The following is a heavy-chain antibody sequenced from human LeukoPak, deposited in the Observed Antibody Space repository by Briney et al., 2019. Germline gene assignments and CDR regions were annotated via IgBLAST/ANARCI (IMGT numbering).Heavy chain of an antibody. CDR1: GGSISSYY. Sequence: SETLSLTCTVSGGSISSYYWSWIRQPPGKGLEWIGYIYYTGSTNYNPSLKSRVTISLDPSKKQFSLKLSSVTAADTAVYYCARASGGVDHWGQGTLVTVSS. V-gene: IGHV4-59*01. D-gene: IGHD3-16*01. CDR3: ARASGGVDH. CDR2: IYYTGST. J-gene: IGHJ4*02.